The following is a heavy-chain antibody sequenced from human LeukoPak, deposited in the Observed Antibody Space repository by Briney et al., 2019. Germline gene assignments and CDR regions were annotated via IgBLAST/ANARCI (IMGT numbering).Heavy chain of an antibody. Sequence: GGSLRLSCAASGFTFSGSGIHWVRQAPGKGLEWVAFIRYDGSIKNYADSVKGRFTISRDNSKNTLYLQMNSLRAEDTALYYCAKDSTDFSYYFDYWGQGTLVTVSS. CDR2: IRYDGSIK. D-gene: IGHD2/OR15-2a*01. J-gene: IGHJ4*02. V-gene: IGHV3-30*02. CDR1: GFTFSGSG. CDR3: AKDSTDFSYYFDY.